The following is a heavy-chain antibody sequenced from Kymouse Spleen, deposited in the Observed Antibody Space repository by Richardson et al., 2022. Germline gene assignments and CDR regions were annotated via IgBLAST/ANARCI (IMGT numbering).Heavy chain of an antibody. CDR1: GFTFSSYG. CDR2: IWYDGSNK. CDR3: ARASDYDFWSGYYPYYYYYGMDV. V-gene: IGHV3-33*01. D-gene: IGHD3-3*01. J-gene: IGHJ6*02. Sequence: QVQLVESGGGVVQPGRSLRLSCAASGFTFSSYGMHWVRQAPGKGLEWVAVIWYDGSNKYYADSVKGRFTISRDNSKNTLYLQMNSLRAEDTAVYYCARASDYDFWSGYYPYYYYYGMDVWGQGTTVTVSS.